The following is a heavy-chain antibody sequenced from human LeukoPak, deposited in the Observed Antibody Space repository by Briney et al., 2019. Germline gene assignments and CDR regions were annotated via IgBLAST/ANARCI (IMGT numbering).Heavy chain of an antibody. CDR3: ARDTLRVLDYYYYYYMDG. CDR2: IIPIFGTA. Sequence: SVKVSCKASGGTFSSYAISWVRQAPGQGLEWMGGIIPIFGTANYAQKFQGRVTITTDESTSTAYMELSSLRPEDTAVYYCARDTLRVLDYYYYYYMDGWGKGTTGTVSS. CDR1: GGTFSSYA. J-gene: IGHJ6*03. V-gene: IGHV1-69*05.